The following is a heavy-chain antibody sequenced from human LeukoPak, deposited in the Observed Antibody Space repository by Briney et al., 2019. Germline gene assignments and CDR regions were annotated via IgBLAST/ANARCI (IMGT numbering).Heavy chain of an antibody. Sequence: SETLSLTCAVYGGSFSGYYWSWIRQPPGKGLEWIGEINHSGSTNYNPSLKSRVTISVDTSKNQSSLKLSSVTAADTAVYYCARRSDLVGATDYWGQGTLVTVSS. CDR2: INHSGST. V-gene: IGHV4-34*01. J-gene: IGHJ4*02. D-gene: IGHD1-26*01. CDR1: GGSFSGYY. CDR3: ARRSDLVGATDY.